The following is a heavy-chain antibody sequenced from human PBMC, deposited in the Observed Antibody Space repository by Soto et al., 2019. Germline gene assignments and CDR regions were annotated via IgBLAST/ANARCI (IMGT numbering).Heavy chain of an antibody. CDR2: ISYDGSNK. CDR1: GFTFSSYG. Sequence: QVPLVESGGGVVQPGRSLRLSCAASGFTFSSYGMHWVRQAPGKGLEWVAVISYDGSNKYYADSVKGRFTISRDNSKNTLYLQMNSLRAEDTAVYYCAKDVTMVRGAFNYWGQGTLVTVSS. J-gene: IGHJ4*02. D-gene: IGHD3-10*01. V-gene: IGHV3-30*18. CDR3: AKDVTMVRGAFNY.